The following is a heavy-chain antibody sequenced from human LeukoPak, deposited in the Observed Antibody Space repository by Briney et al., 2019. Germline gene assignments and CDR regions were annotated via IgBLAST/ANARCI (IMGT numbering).Heavy chain of an antibody. CDR1: GFSFDDYD. J-gene: IGHJ4*02. D-gene: IGHD1-26*01. CDR3: AKTRRSGTEYGDFDY. V-gene: IGHV3-43*02. Sequence: PGGSLRLSCVASGFSFDDYDMHWVRQAPGKGLEWVSLIHRDGRTAYYADSVKGRFAISRDNSRRSLYLQINSLRTEDTALYHCAKTRRSGTEYGDFDYWGQGTLVTVSS. CDR2: IHRDGRTA.